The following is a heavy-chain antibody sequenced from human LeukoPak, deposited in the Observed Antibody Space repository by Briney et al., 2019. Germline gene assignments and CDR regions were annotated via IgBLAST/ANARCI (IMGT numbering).Heavy chain of an antibody. V-gene: IGHV3-23*01. D-gene: IGHD7-27*01. CDR1: GFTFSNYG. J-gene: IGHJ3*02. CDR3: AKVNWDDAFDI. Sequence: GGSLRLSCAASGFTFSNYGMSWVRQAPGKGLEWVSAISGSGGSTYYADSVKGRFTISRDNSKNTLYLQMRSLRAEDTAVYFCAKVNWDDAFDIWGQGAMVTVSS. CDR2: ISGSGGST.